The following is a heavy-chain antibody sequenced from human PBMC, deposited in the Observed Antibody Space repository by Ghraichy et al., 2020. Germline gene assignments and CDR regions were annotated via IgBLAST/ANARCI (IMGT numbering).Heavy chain of an antibody. CDR3: ARGAPRIYGDYGGPGDY. Sequence: ASVKVSCKASGYTFTSYYMHWVRQAPGQGLEWMGIINPSGGSTSYAQKFQGRVTMTRDTSTSTVYMELSSLRSEDTAVYYCARGAPRIYGDYGGPGDYWGQGTLVTVSS. CDR2: INPSGGST. V-gene: IGHV1-46*01. J-gene: IGHJ4*02. CDR1: GYTFTSYY. D-gene: IGHD4-17*01.